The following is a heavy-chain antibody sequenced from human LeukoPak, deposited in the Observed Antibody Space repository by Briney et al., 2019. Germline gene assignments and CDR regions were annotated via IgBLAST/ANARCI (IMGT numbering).Heavy chain of an antibody. CDR1: GFTFSSYA. CDR2: ISYDGSNK. V-gene: IGHV3-30-3*01. Sequence: GGSLRLSCAASGFTFSSYAMHWVRQAPGKGLEWVAVISYDGSNKYYADSVKGRFTISRDNSKNTLYLQMNSLRAEDTAVYYCARERLAFDYWGQGTLVTVSS. D-gene: IGHD2-21*01. J-gene: IGHJ4*02. CDR3: ARERLAFDY.